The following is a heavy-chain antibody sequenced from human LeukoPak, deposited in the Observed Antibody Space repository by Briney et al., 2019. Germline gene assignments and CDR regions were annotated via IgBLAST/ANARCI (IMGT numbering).Heavy chain of an antibody. CDR2: IYYSGGT. Sequence: SETLSLTCTVSGASISSYNWNWIRQPPGKGLEWIGYIYYSGGTNYNPSLKSRVTISVDKSKNQFSLKLSSVTAADTAVYYCASARLAYCGGDCYSSAFGIWGQGTMVTVSS. J-gene: IGHJ3*02. CDR1: GASISSYN. CDR3: ASARLAYCGGDCYSSAFGI. D-gene: IGHD2-21*02. V-gene: IGHV4-59*12.